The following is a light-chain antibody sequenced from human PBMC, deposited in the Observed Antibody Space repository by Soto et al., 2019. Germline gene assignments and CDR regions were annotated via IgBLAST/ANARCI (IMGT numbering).Light chain of an antibody. CDR1: FSNIGSNF. Sequence: QSVLTQPPSASGTPGQTVPISCSGRFSNIGSNFIYWYKQLPGTAPKLLIYRNNERPSGVPDRFSASKSGTSASLAISGLRSEDEADYHCAAWDDSLSGVVFGGGTKLTVL. V-gene: IGLV1-47*01. CDR2: RNN. CDR3: AAWDDSLSGVV. J-gene: IGLJ3*02.